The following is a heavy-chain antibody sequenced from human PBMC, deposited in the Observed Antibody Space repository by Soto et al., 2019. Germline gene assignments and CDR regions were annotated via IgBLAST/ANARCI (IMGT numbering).Heavy chain of an antibody. J-gene: IGHJ4*02. V-gene: IGHV4-30-2*01. D-gene: IGHD2-2*01. Sequence: QLQLQESGSRLVKPSQTLSLTCAVSGGSISSGGYSWSWIRQPPGKGLEWIGYIYHSGSTYYNPSLKSRVTISVARSKDQVSLKLSSVTAADTAVYYCARGDCSSTSCYPPHPYYFDYWGQGTLVTVSS. CDR2: IYHSGST. CDR3: ARGDCSSTSCYPPHPYYFDY. CDR1: GGSISSGGYS.